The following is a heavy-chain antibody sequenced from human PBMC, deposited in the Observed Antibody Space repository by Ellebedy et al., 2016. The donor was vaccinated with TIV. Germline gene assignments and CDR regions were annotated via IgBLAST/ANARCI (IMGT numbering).Heavy chain of an antibody. D-gene: IGHD6-13*01. V-gene: IGHV1-18*01. CDR1: GYTFTSYG. CDR3: ARWGLYSSSWYGYYGMDV. CDR2: ISAYNGNT. J-gene: IGHJ6*02. Sequence: ASVKVSXXASGYTFTSYGISWVRQAPGQGLEWMGWISAYNGNTNYAQKFQGWVTMTRDTSISTAYMELSRLRSDDTAVYYCARWGLYSSSWYGYYGMDVWGQGTTVTVSS.